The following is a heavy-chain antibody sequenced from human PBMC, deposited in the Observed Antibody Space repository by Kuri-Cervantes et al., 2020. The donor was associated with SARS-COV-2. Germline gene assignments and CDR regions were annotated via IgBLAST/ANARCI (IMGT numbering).Heavy chain of an antibody. CDR1: GFTVNYYW. CDR3: ARLGAAYVDTLVVMRAVHYFDS. Sequence: GESLKISCAASGFTVNYYWMTWVRQAPGGGLEWVANVKQDGSETYYVESVKGRFTISRDNAKNSLYLQMNSLRAADTAVYYCARLGAAYVDTLVVMRAVHYFDSWGQGTLVTVSS. D-gene: IGHD5-18*01. V-gene: IGHV3-7*03. J-gene: IGHJ4*02. CDR2: VKQDGSET.